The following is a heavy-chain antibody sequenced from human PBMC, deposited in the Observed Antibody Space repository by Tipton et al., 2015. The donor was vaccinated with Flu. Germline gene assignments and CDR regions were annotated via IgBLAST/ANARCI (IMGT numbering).Heavy chain of an antibody. J-gene: IGHJ4*02. V-gene: IGHV3-48*03. Sequence: SLRLSCAASGFTFSTYEMSWVRQAPGKGLEWVSYIDGSGTTIYYAESVKGRFTISRDNAKNSLSLQMNSLRAEDTAVYYCARDPQCSHGVCSLDYWGQGTLVTVSS. D-gene: IGHD2-8*01. CDR2: IDGSGTTI. CDR1: GFTFSTYE. CDR3: ARDPQCSHGVCSLDY.